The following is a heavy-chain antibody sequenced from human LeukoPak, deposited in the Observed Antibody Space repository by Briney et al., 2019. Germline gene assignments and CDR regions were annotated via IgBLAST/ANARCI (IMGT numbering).Heavy chain of an antibody. CDR2: IYYSGST. D-gene: IGHD3-10*01. V-gene: IGHV4-39*01. CDR3: ARHLGVTMVRGVIITNWFDP. CDR1: GGSISSSSYY. J-gene: IGHJ5*02. Sequence: SETLSLTCTVSGGSISSSSYYWGWIRQPPGKGLEWIGSIYYSGSTYYNPSLKSRVTISVDTSKNQFSLKLSSVTAADTAVYYCARHLGVTMVRGVIITNWFDPWGQGTLVIVSS.